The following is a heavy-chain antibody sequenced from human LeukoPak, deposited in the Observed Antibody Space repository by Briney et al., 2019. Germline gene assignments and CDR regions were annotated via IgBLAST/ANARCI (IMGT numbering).Heavy chain of an antibody. D-gene: IGHD3-22*01. CDR3: ARRNYYDSSGYSGYFDL. CDR2: IYYTGRT. Sequence: SESLSLTCSVSVAVVSSSSYYWGWIRQPPGKALEWIGSIYYTGRTSYNPSLKSRVTISVDTSNNQFSLTLKSVTAADTALYYCARRNYYDSSGYSGYFDLWGRGTLVSVSS. CDR1: VAVVSSSSYY. V-gene: IGHV4-39*01. J-gene: IGHJ2*01.